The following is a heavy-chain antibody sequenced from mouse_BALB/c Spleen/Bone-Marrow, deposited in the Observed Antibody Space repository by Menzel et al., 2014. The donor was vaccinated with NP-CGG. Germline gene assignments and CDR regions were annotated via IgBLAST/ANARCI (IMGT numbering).Heavy chain of an antibody. CDR3: ARDISGYVRAMDY. V-gene: IGHV1-67*01. Sequence: QVQLKQSGPELVSPGVSVKISCKAFGYTFTDYAIHWVKQSHSKSLEWIGIISTYSANTNYNQKFKGKATMTVDKSSSTAYMELARLTFEDSAIYFCARDISGYVRAMDYWGQGTPVTVSS. J-gene: IGHJ4*01. CDR2: ISTYSANT. CDR1: GYTFTDYA. D-gene: IGHD3-2*01.